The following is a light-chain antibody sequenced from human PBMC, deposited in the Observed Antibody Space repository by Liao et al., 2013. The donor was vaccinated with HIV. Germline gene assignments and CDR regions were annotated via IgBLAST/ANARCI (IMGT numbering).Light chain of an antibody. V-gene: IGLV3-1*01. Sequence: SYEVTQPPSVSVSPGQTASITCSGDKLGDKYACWYQQKPGQSPVLVIYQDKMRPSGIPERFFGSNSGDTATLTITGTQAVDEADYYCQAWDNNYRVFGGGTEADRP. CDR3: QAWDNNYRV. J-gene: IGLJ3*02. CDR1: KLGDKY. CDR2: QDK.